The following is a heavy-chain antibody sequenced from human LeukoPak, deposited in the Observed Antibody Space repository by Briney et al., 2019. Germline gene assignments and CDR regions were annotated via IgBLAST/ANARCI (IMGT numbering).Heavy chain of an antibody. D-gene: IGHD1-26*01. CDR1: GFSFSTYS. CDR3: ARDRGGATDFDY. CDR2: ISSSNNYI. V-gene: IGHV3-21*01. Sequence: GGSLRLSCAASGFSFSTYSMDWVRQAPGKGLEWVSYISSSNNYIYYADSVKGRFTISRDNAKNSLYLQMNSLRAEDTAVYYCARDRGGATDFDYWGRGTLVTVSS. J-gene: IGHJ4*02.